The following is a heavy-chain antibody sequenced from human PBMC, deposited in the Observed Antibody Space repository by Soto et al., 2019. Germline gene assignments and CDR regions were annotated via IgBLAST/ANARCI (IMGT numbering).Heavy chain of an antibody. D-gene: IGHD6-13*01. V-gene: IGHV4-39*01. J-gene: IGHJ4*02. Sequence: SETLSLTCTVSGGSISTSSYYWGWIRQPPGEGLEWIGSIYYSGSTYYNPSLKSRVTISADTSKNQFSLKLSSVTAADTAVYYCARLIAAAGGNRAYWGQGTLVTVSS. CDR2: IYYSGST. CDR3: ARLIAAAGGNRAY. CDR1: GGSISTSSYY.